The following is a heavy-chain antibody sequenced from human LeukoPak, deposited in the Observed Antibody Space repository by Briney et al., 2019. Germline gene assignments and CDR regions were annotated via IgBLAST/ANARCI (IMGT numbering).Heavy chain of an antibody. J-gene: IGHJ6*03. V-gene: IGHV3-30*02. CDR2: IRYDGSNK. D-gene: IGHD3-3*01. Sequence: GGSLRLSCAASGFTFSSYGMHWVRQAPGKGLEWVAFIRYDGSNKYYADSVKGRFTISRDNSKNTLYLQMSSLRAEDTAVYYCARATFWSGYQRDSWYMDVWGKGTTATVSS. CDR1: GFTFSSYG. CDR3: ARATFWSGYQRDSWYMDV.